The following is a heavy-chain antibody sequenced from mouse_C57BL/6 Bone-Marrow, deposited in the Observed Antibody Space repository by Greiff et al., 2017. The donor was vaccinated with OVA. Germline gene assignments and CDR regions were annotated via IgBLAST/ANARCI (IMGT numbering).Heavy chain of an antibody. J-gene: IGHJ3*01. V-gene: IGHV1-82*01. CDR2: IYPGDGDT. D-gene: IGHD3-2*02. Sequence: QVQLQQSGPELVKPGASVKISCKASGYAFSSSWMNWVKQRPGKGLEWIGRIYPGDGDTNYNGKFKGKATLTADKSSSTAYMQLSSLTSEDSAVYFCARVGQLRFAYWGQGTLVTVSA. CDR1: GYAFSSSW. CDR3: ARVGQLRFAY.